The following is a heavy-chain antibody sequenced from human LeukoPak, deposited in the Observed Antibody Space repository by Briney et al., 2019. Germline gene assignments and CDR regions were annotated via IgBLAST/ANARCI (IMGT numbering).Heavy chain of an antibody. V-gene: IGHV1-46*01. Sequence: EASVKVSCKASGYRFTSYYIRWVRQAPGQGLEWMGMINPGDGTTTYAQGFQGRVTMTRDTSTRTVYMEVNSLTFADTAMYYCARSFYDYGRFDHWGQGTLVTVSS. CDR3: ARSFYDYGRFDH. CDR2: INPGDGTT. J-gene: IGHJ5*02. D-gene: IGHD4-17*01. CDR1: GYRFTSYY.